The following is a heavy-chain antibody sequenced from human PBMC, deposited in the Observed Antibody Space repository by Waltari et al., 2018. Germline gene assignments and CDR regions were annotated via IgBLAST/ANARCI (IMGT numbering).Heavy chain of an antibody. J-gene: IGHJ6*02. CDR3: ARDPGPSFFGVVIPLPYYYYGMDV. CDR1: GGSISSSNW. D-gene: IGHD3-3*02. V-gene: IGHV4-4*02. CDR2: IYHSGST. Sequence: QVQLQESGPGLVKPSGTLSLTCAVSGGSISSSNWWSWVRQPPGQGLEWIGEIYHSGSTNYNPSLKSRVTISVDKSKNQFSLKLSSVTAADTAVYYCARDPGPSFFGVVIPLPYYYYGMDVWGQGTTVTVSS.